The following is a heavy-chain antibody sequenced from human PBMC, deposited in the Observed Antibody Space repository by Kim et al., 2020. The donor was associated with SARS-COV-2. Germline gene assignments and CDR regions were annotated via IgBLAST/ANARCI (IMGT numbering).Heavy chain of an antibody. J-gene: IGHJ6*02. CDR1: GGTFSSYA. Sequence: SVKVSCKASGGTFSSYAISWVQQAPGQGLEWMGGIIPIFGTANYAQKFQGRVTITADESTSTAYMELSSLRSEDTAVYYCAREAHIVGGYYYYGMDVWGQGTTVTVSS. CDR2: IIPIFGTA. V-gene: IGHV1-69*13. CDR3: AREAHIVGGYYYYGMDV. D-gene: IGHD3-10*01.